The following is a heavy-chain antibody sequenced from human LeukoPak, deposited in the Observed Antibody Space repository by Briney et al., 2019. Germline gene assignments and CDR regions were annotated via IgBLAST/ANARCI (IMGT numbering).Heavy chain of an antibody. CDR3: GRWGVNAGLDS. D-gene: IGHD3-10*01. CDR1: GFTFSSYS. Sequence: PGGSLRLSCAASGFTFSSYSMNWVRQAPGKGLEWVSYISSSSSTLYYADSVKGRFTLSRDNAKNSLYLQMNSLRVEDTGIYYCGRWGVNAGLDSWGQGTLVSVSA. V-gene: IGHV3-48*04. J-gene: IGHJ5*01. CDR2: ISSSSSTL.